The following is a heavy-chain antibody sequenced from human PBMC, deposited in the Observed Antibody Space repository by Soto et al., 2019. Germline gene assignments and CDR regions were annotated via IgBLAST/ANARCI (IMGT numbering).Heavy chain of an antibody. Sequence: EVQLLESGGGLVQQGGSLSLSCAASGFTFSSYAMSWVRQAPGKGLEWVSIIGVGGGDRYYPESVKGRFTISRDNSRDTLYLEMNSLRDEDTAVYYCARVRFGELVWGQGTLVTVSS. CDR1: GFTFSSYA. CDR2: IGVGGGDR. V-gene: IGHV3-23*01. CDR3: ARVRFGELV. D-gene: IGHD3-10*01. J-gene: IGHJ4*02.